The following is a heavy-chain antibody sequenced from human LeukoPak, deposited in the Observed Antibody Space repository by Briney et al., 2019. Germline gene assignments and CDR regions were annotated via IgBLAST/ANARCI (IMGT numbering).Heavy chain of an antibody. CDR1: GFTFSSYA. Sequence: GGSLRLSCAASGFTFSSYAMNWVRQAPGKGLEWVSGTGSTGVSTFYADSVKGRFTISRDNSKNTLYLQMNSLRAEDTAVYYCAKETPGAAFDTWGQGTVVTVSS. CDR2: TGSTGVST. V-gene: IGHV3-23*01. CDR3: AKETPGAAFDT. D-gene: IGHD4/OR15-4a*01. J-gene: IGHJ3*02.